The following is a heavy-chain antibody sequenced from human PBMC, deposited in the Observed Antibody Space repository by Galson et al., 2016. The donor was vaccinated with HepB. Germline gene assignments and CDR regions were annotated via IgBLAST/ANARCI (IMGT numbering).Heavy chain of an antibody. D-gene: IGHD3-3*01. CDR3: ARGAKDFWSGDYTTDYYYHMDV. J-gene: IGHJ6*03. CDR2: IIPIFGTA. Sequence: SVKVSCKASGGTFSTNTINWVRQAPGQGLEWMGGIIPIFGTAHYAQKFQGRVTMTADESTGTAYMELSSLKSDDTAVYYCARGAKDFWSGDYTTDYYYHMDVWGKGTTVTVSS. V-gene: IGHV1-69*13. CDR1: GGTFSTNT.